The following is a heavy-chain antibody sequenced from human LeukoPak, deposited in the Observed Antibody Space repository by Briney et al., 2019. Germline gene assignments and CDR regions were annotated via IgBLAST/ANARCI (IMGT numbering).Heavy chain of an antibody. J-gene: IGHJ4*02. CDR2: ISSSGSTI. V-gene: IGHV3-48*03. CDR1: GFTFSSYE. D-gene: IGHD3-3*01. Sequence: GGSLRLSCAASGFTFSSYEMNWVRQAPGKGLEWVSYISSSGSTIYYADSVKGRFTISRDNAKNSLYLQMNSLRAEDTAVYYRVRAGIFWNSKYYSDQWGQGTLVTVSS. CDR3: VRAGIFWNSKYYSDQ.